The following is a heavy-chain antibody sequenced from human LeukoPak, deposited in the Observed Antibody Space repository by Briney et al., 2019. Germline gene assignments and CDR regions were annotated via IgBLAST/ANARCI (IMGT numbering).Heavy chain of an antibody. J-gene: IGHJ5*02. CDR3: ARGLSCGGDCCPNWFDP. Sequence: PSETLSLTCAVYGGAFSGYYWSWIRQPPGKGLEWIGEINHSGSTNYNPSLKSRVTISVDTSKNQFSLKLSSVTAADTAVYYCARGLSCGGDCCPNWFDPWGQGTLVTVSS. V-gene: IGHV4-34*01. D-gene: IGHD2-21*02. CDR2: INHSGST. CDR1: GGAFSGYY.